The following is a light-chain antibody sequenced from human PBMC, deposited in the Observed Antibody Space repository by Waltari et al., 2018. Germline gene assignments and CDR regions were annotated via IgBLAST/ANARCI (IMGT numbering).Light chain of an antibody. CDR2: DVS. CDR1: QSLSTW. Sequence: DIQMTQSPSTLSGSVGDIVTITCRASQSLSTWLAWYQQKPGTAPKLLIYDVSTLESGVPSRFSGSGSGTEFTLTISSLQPDDFATYYCQQYNTYPWTFGQGTKVEIK. V-gene: IGKV1-5*01. J-gene: IGKJ1*01. CDR3: QQYNTYPWT.